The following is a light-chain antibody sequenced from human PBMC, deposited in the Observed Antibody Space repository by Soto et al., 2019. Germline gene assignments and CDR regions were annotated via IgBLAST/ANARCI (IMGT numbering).Light chain of an antibody. CDR2: AAS. V-gene: IGKV1D-16*01. CDR1: QDINSY. Sequence: DVQTTQSPSSLSASVGDRVTITCRASQDINSYLAWYQQNPGNAPKSLIYAASSLQTGVPSRFSGSESGTDFTLTISNLQPEDSATYYCQQYNIYPLTFGGGTKVEIK. J-gene: IGKJ4*01. CDR3: QQYNIYPLT.